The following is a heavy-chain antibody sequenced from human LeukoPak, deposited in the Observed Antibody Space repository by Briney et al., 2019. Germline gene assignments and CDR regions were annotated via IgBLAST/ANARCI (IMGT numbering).Heavy chain of an antibody. D-gene: IGHD1-26*01. CDR1: GFTFSSYW. V-gene: IGHV3-74*01. Sequence: GGSLRLSCAASGFTFSSYWMHWVVQAPGKGLVWVSRISSDGSSTSYADSVKGRFTISRDNAKNTLHLQMNSLRAEDMAVYYCARGGPYSASDYWGQGTLVTVSS. CDR3: ARGGPYSASDY. CDR2: ISSDGSST. J-gene: IGHJ4*02.